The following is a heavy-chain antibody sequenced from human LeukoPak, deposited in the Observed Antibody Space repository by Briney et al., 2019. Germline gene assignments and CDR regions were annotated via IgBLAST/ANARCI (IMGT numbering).Heavy chain of an antibody. V-gene: IGHV4-59*01. CDR2: IFYSGST. CDR1: GGSISNYY. D-gene: IGHD1-26*01. CDR3: ARDGIDYYMDV. J-gene: IGHJ6*03. Sequence: SETLSLTCSVSGGSISNYYWSWIRQPPGKGLEWIGYIFYSGSTNYNPSLKSRVTISLDTSKKQFSLKLSSVTAADTAVYYCARDGIDYYMDVWGKGTTVTVSS.